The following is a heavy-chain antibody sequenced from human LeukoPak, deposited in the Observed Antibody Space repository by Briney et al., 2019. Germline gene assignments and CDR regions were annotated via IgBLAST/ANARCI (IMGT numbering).Heavy chain of an antibody. V-gene: IGHV4-61*08. CDR3: ARGWDYNNWFDP. D-gene: IGHD3-16*01. Sequence: PSETLSLTCTVSGGSISSGGYYWSWIRQHPGKGLEWIGYIYYSGSTYYNPSLKSRVTISVDTSKKQFSLKLSSVTAADTAVYYCARGWDYNNWFDPWGQGTLVTVSS. CDR2: IYYSGST. J-gene: IGHJ5*02. CDR1: GGSISSGGYY.